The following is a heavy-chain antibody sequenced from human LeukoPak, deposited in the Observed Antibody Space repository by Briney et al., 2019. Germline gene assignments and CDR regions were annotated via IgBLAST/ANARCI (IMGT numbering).Heavy chain of an antibody. V-gene: IGHV3-66*01. J-gene: IGHJ5*02. CDR3: ARDDSSGYEAS. CDR2: IYSGGST. CDR1: GFTVSSNH. Sequence: GGSLRLSCAASGFTVSSNHMSWVRQAPGKGLEWVSVIYSGGSTYYADSLKGRFTISRDNSKNTLYLQMNSLRAEDTAVYYCARDDSSGYEASWGQGTLVTVSS. D-gene: IGHD3-22*01.